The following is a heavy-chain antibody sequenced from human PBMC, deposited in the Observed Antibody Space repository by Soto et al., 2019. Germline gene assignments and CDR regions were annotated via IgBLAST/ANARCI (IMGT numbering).Heavy chain of an antibody. CDR1: GGSFSGYY. V-gene: IGHV4-34*01. CDR3: ARGSPSKYCSSTSCYAGQRYYYYYYMDV. CDR2: INHSGST. J-gene: IGHJ6*03. D-gene: IGHD2-2*01. Sequence: PSETLSLTCAVYGGSFSGYYWSWIRQPPGKGLEWIGEINHSGSTNYNPSLKNRVTISVVTSKNQFSLKLSSVTAADTAVYYCARGSPSKYCSSTSCYAGQRYYYYYYMDVWCKGTTVTVSS.